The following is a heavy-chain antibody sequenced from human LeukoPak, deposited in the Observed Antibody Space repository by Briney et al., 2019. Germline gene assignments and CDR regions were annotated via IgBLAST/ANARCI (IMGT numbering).Heavy chain of an antibody. CDR3: ARGHYYDSSGLPDI. Sequence: ASVKVSCKASGYTFTGYYMHWVRQAPGQGLEWMGWINPNSGGTNYAQKFQGRVTMTRDTSISTAYMELSRLRSDDTAVYYCARGHYYDSSGLPDIWGQGTMVTVSS. V-gene: IGHV1-2*02. D-gene: IGHD3-22*01. CDR1: GYTFTGYY. CDR2: INPNSGGT. J-gene: IGHJ3*02.